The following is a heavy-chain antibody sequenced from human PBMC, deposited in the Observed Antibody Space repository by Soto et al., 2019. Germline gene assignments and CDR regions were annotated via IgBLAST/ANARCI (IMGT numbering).Heavy chain of an antibody. CDR2: IKSKTDGGTT. CDR1: GFTFSNAW. V-gene: IGHV3-15*01. D-gene: IGHD5-12*01. J-gene: IGHJ4*02. Sequence: EVQLVESGGGLVKPGGSLRLSCAASGFTFSNAWMSWVRQAPGKGLEWVGRIKSKTDGGTTDYAAPVKGRFTISRDDSKNTLYLQMKSLKIEATAVYYCRTDVHSGYDLRYFYYWGQGTLVTVSS. CDR3: RTDVHSGYDLRYFYY.